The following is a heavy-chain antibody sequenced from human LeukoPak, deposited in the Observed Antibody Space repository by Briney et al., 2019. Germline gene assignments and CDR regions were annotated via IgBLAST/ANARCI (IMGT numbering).Heavy chain of an antibody. V-gene: IGHV3-53*01. CDR2: IYNGGST. D-gene: IGHD4-17*01. Sequence: GGSLRLSCAASGFTVSSNYKSWVRQAPGKGLEWVSVIYNGGSTYYADSVKGRFTICRDNSKNTLYLQMNSLRAEDTAVYYCARAGNDYGDGDPHNYYYYGMDVWGQGTTVTISS. CDR1: GFTVSSNY. CDR3: ARAGNDYGDGDPHNYYYYGMDV. J-gene: IGHJ6*02.